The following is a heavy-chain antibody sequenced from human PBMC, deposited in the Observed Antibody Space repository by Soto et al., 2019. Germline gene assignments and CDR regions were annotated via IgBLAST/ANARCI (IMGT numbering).Heavy chain of an antibody. Sequence: EVQLLESGGGLVQPGGSLRLSCAASGFTFSSYAMSWVRQAPGQGLEWVSAISGSGGSTYYADSVKGRFTISRDNSKNTLYLQMNSLRAEDTAVYYCATRGSSEYYFDYWGQGTLVTVSS. J-gene: IGHJ4*02. CDR3: ATRGSSEYYFDY. D-gene: IGHD6-6*01. V-gene: IGHV3-23*01. CDR1: GFTFSSYA. CDR2: ISGSGGST.